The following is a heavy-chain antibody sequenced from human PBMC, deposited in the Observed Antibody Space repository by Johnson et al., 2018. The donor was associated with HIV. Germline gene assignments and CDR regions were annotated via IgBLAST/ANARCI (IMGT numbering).Heavy chain of an antibody. Sequence: QMLLVESGGGLVQPGGSLRLSCAASGFTFSDYYMSWIRQAPGKGLEWVSYISSRGSTIYYADSVKGRFTISRDNSKSTLYLQMNSLRAEDTAVYYCARHHITYYYTSGSPDAFDIWGQGTMVTVSS. V-gene: IGHV3-11*04. CDR3: ARHHITYYYTSGSPDAFDI. CDR1: GFTFSDYY. J-gene: IGHJ3*02. D-gene: IGHD3-10*01. CDR2: ISSRGSTI.